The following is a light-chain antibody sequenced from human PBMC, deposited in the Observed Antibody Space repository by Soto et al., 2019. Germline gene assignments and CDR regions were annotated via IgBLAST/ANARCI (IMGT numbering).Light chain of an antibody. J-gene: IGKJ5*01. CDR1: QSVSNNY. V-gene: IGKV3-11*01. CDR3: QQRSNLVS. Sequence: EIVLTQSPGTLFLSQVERSTLSFRASQSVSNNYLAWHQQKPGQAPRLLIYDASNRATGIPARFSGSGSGTDFTLTISSLEPEDSAVYYCQQRSNLVSFGQGTRLENK. CDR2: DAS.